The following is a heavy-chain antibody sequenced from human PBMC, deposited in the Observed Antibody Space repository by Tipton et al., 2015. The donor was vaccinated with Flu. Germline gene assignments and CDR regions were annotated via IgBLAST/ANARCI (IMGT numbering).Heavy chain of an antibody. CDR3: GGRGGGMDV. D-gene: IGHD3-16*01. V-gene: IGHV1-18*01. J-gene: IGHJ6*02. Sequence: QLVQSGAEVKKPGASVKVSCKASGYTFNSYGISWVRQAPGQGLEWMGWISAYNGNTNYAQKFRGRVTMTTDTSTSTAYMELRSRRSADPAVYYCGGRGGGMDVWGQGTTVTVSS. CDR1: GYTFNSYG. CDR2: ISAYNGNT.